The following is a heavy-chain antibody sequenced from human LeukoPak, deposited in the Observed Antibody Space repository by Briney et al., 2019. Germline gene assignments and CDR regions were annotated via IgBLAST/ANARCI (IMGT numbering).Heavy chain of an antibody. CDR2: IKSETDGGTA. CDR3: ATLYRTDP. J-gene: IGHJ5*02. CDR1: ELTLSDAW. Sequence: GGSLRLSCGASELTLSDAWMYWVRQAPGKGLECIGHIKSETDGGTADYIAPVKGRFTISRGDSTNTLFLQMSSLKTEDTAVYYCATLYRTDPWGQGTLVTVSS. D-gene: IGHD4-11*01. V-gene: IGHV3-15*01.